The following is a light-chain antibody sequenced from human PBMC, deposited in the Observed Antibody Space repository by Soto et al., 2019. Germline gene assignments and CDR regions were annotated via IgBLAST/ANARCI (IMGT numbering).Light chain of an antibody. CDR2: SAS. CDR3: QQNYGTPLT. Sequence: DIQMTQSPSSLSASVGDRVTITCRASQSIRTYLSWYQQKPGKAPNLLIYSASSLQGGVPSRFSGSGSGTDFTLTISSLQPEDFAAYYCQQNYGTPLTFGGGTKVEIK. J-gene: IGKJ4*01. CDR1: QSIRTY. V-gene: IGKV1-39*01.